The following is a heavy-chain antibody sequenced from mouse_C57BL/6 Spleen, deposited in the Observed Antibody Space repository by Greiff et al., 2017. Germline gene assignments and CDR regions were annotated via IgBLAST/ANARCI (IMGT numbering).Heavy chain of an antibody. CDR2: ISYSGST. CDR3: ARGGNYDYDAFAY. V-gene: IGHV3-1*01. Sequence: EVQVVESGPGMVKPSQSLSLTCTVTGYSITSGYDWHWIRHFPGNKLEWMGYISYSGSTNYNPSLKSRISITHDTSKNHFFLKLNSVTTEDTATYYCARGGNYDYDAFAYWGQGTLVTVSA. J-gene: IGHJ3*01. CDR1: GYSITSGYD. D-gene: IGHD2-4*01.